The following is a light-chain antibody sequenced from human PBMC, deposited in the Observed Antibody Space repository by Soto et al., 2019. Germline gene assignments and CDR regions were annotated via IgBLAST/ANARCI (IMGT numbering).Light chain of an antibody. CDR1: SGSIASNY. Sequence: NFMLTQPHSVSESPGKTVTISCTRSSGSIASNYVQWYQQRPGSAPNTVIYEDNQRPSGVPDRFSGSIDSSSNSASLTISGLKTEDEADYYCQSYDSNLKGFGGGTKLTVL. V-gene: IGLV6-57*03. CDR3: QSYDSNLKG. CDR2: EDN. J-gene: IGLJ2*01.